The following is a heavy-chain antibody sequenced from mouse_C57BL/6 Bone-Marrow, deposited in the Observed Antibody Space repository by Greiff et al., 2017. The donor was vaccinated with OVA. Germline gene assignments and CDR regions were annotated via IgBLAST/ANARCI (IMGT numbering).Heavy chain of an antibody. CDR3: ARQGWWYYFDY. J-gene: IGHJ2*01. CDR2: IHPNSGST. Sequence: QVQLQQPGAELVKPGASVKLSCKASGYTFTSYWMHWVKQKPGQGLEWIGMIHPNSGSTNYNEKFKSKATLTVDNSSSTAYMQLSSLTSEDSAVYYCARQGWWYYFDYWGQGTTLTVSS. CDR1: GYTFTSYW. V-gene: IGHV1-64*01. D-gene: IGHD1-1*02.